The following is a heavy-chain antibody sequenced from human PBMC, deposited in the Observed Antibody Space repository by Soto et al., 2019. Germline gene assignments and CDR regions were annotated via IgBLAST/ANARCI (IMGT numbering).Heavy chain of an antibody. Sequence: ASVKVSCKASGGTFSSYAISWVRQAPGQGLEWMGGIIPIFGTANYAQKFQGRVTITADESTSTAYMELSSLRSEDTAVYYCAAPGTTVTTYGNYGMDVWGQGTTVTVSS. D-gene: IGHD4-17*01. CDR1: GGTFSSYA. V-gene: IGHV1-69*13. CDR2: IIPIFGTA. CDR3: AAPGTTVTTYGNYGMDV. J-gene: IGHJ6*02.